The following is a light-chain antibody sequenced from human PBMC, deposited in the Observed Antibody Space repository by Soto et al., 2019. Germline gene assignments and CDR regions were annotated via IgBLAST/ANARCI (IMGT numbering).Light chain of an antibody. CDR2: APS. J-gene: IGKJ4*01. CDR3: QQLNSYPLT. V-gene: IGKV1-9*01. CDR1: QGISSY. Sequence: DIQLTQSPSFLSASVGDRVTITCRASQGISSYLAWYQQKPGKAPKPLIYAPSTLQSGVPSRFSGSGSGTEFTLTISSLQPEDFATYYCQQLNSYPLTFGGGTKVEIK.